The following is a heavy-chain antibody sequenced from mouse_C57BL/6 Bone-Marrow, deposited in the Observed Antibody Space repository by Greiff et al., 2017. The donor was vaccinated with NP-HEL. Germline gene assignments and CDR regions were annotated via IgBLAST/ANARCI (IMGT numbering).Heavy chain of an antibody. V-gene: IGHV1-42*01. J-gene: IGHJ2*01. CDR1: GYSFTGYY. CDR2: INPSTGGT. Sequence: LVESGPELVKPGASVKISCKASGYSFTGYYMNWVKQSPEKSLEWIGEINPSTGGTTYNQKFKAKATLTVDKSSSTAYMQLKSLTSEDSAVYYCAGFDYWGQGTTLTVSS. CDR3: AGFDY.